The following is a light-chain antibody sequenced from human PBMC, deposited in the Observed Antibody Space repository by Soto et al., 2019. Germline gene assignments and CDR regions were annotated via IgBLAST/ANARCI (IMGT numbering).Light chain of an antibody. Sequence: DIQMTQSPSSLSASVGDRVTITCRASQGISNYLAWYQQKPGKVPKLLIYAASTFQSGVPSRLSGSGSGTDFTLTISSLQPEDVATYYCQKYNSAPWTFGQGTKVEIK. CDR1: QGISNY. J-gene: IGKJ1*01. V-gene: IGKV1-27*01. CDR3: QKYNSAPWT. CDR2: AAS.